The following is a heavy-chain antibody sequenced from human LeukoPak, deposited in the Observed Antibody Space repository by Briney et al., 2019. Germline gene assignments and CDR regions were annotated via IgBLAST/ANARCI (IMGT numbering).Heavy chain of an antibody. J-gene: IGHJ4*02. Sequence: GGSLRLSCAASGFSFSSFNMNWVRQTPGKGLEWVSSISSRQNDIQYADSLEGRFTVSRDNAKNSLYLQMNSLRAEDTAVYFCAREVGSGWNYFDFWGQGTLVTVSS. V-gene: IGHV3-21*01. CDR1: GFSFSSFN. D-gene: IGHD6-19*01. CDR2: ISSRQNDI. CDR3: AREVGSGWNYFDF.